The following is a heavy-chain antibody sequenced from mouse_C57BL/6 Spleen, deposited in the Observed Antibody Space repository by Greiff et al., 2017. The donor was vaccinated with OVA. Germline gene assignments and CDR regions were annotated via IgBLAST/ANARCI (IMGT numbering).Heavy chain of an antibody. V-gene: IGHV1-72*01. CDR2: IDPNSGGT. J-gene: IGHJ1*03. CDR1: GYTFTSYW. CDR3: ARSGYGSSYWYFDV. D-gene: IGHD1-1*01. Sequence: VQLKQPGAELVKPGASVKLSCKASGYTFTSYWMHWVKQRPGRGLEWIGRIDPNSGGTKYNEKFKSKATLTVDKPSSTAYMQLSSLTSEDSAVYYCARSGYGSSYWYFDVWGTGTTVTVSS.